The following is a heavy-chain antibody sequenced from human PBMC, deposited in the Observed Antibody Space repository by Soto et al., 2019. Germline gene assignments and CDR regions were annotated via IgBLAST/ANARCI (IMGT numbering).Heavy chain of an antibody. J-gene: IGHJ6*02. CDR1: GFTFSSYS. Sequence: PGVSLRLSCAASGFTFSSYSMNWVRQAPGKGLEWVSSISSSSSYIYYADSVKGRFTISRDNAKNSLYLQMNSLRAEDTAVYYCARDPRWSIADTLGYYYYYYGMDVWGHGTTVTVSS. CDR3: ARDPRWSIADTLGYYYYYYGMDV. D-gene: IGHD6-6*01. V-gene: IGHV3-21*01. CDR2: ISSSSSYI.